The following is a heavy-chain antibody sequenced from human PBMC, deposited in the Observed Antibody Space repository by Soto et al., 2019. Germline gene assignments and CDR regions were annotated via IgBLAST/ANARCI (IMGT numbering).Heavy chain of an antibody. V-gene: IGHV1-3*01. CDR3: AREGKPLFRELVGWFDP. D-gene: IGHD1-7*01. J-gene: IGHJ5*02. CDR2: INPANGNT. CDR1: GYPFTSHA. Sequence: QVQLVQSGAEVKKAGASVKISCQASGYPFTSHAIYWVRQAPGQRPEWMGWINPANGNTKYSPKFQGRVTITRDTSASTAYMELRTLTSEATGLYSCAREGKPLFRELVGWFDPCGQGTLLTVSS.